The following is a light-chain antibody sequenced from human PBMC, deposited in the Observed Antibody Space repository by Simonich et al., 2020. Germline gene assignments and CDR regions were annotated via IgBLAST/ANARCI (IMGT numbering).Light chain of an antibody. CDR2: EGS. CDR3: CSYAGSSTVV. J-gene: IGLJ2*01. V-gene: IGLV2-23*01. Sequence: QSALTQPASVSGSPGQSITISCTGTSSDVGSYNLVSWYHKHPGKAPKLMIYEGSKRPSGVSNRFSGSKSGNTASLTISGLQAEDEADYYCCSYAGSSTVVFGGGTKLTVL. CDR1: SSDVGSYNL.